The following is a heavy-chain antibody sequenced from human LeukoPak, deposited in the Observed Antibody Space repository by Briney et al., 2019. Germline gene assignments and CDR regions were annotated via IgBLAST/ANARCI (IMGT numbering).Heavy chain of an antibody. CDR3: AYDYSSLRSYCVQ. J-gene: IGHJ4*02. CDR1: GFTFSRYA. CDR2: ISYDGSNK. V-gene: IGHV3-30-3*01. Sequence: GESVKISCAASGFTFSRYAMHWVRQAPGKGLEWAAVISYDGSNKYYADSVKGRFTISRDNSKNPLYLQMNSLRTEDTAVYYWAYDYSSLRSYCVQGGQGTEVIVFS. D-gene: IGHD3-22*01.